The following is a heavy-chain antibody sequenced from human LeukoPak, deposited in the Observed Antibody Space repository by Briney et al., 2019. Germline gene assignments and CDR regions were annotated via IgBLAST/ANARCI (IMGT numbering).Heavy chain of an antibody. CDR1: GFTFSSYG. Sequence: QPGRSLRLSCAASGFTFSSYGMHWVRQAPGKGLEWVAVIWYDGSNKYYADSVKGRFTISRDNSKNTLYLQMNSLRAEDTAVYYCARDIAAAGPDYGGQETLVTVPS. V-gene: IGHV3-33*08. D-gene: IGHD6-13*01. J-gene: IGHJ4*02. CDR3: ARDIAAAGPDY. CDR2: IWYDGSNK.